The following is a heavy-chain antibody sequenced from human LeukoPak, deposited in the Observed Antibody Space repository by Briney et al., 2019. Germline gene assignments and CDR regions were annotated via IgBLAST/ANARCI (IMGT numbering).Heavy chain of an antibody. CDR3: ARYHLGSYFRDPFHL. Sequence: QPGGSLRLSCAASGFILSPYSMDWVRQAPGKGGEWVAYIPPGCDTIFSPNSVPGQFHLSRDNANNSLYLQMDILRAEDTAVSYCARYHLGSYFRDPFHLWGQGPLVTVSS. V-gene: IGHV3-48*04. J-gene: IGHJ5*02. CDR1: GFILSPYS. D-gene: IGHD3-10*01. CDR2: IPPGCDTI.